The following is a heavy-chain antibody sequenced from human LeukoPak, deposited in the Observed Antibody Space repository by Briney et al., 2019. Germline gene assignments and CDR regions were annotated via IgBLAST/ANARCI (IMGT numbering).Heavy chain of an antibody. V-gene: IGHV3-48*03. CDR2: ITPSGNNK. D-gene: IGHD3-3*01. CDR1: GFTFSSYE. J-gene: IGHJ4*02. CDR3: ARDPSTWNGYSDY. Sequence: GGSLRLSCAASGFTFSSYEMNWVRQAPGKGLEWISYITPSGNNKYYSDSVKGRFTTSRDNAKNSVYLQMDSLRAEDTAVYYCARDPSTWNGYSDYWGQGTLVTVSS.